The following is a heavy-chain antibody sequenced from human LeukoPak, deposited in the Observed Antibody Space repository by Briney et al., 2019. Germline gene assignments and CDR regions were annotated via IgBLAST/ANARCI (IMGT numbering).Heavy chain of an antibody. V-gene: IGHV4-59*08. Sequence: ETLSLTCTVSGGSISSYYWSWIRQPPGKGLEWIGYIFDSGSTNYNPSLKSRVTISVDTSKSQFSLRLSSVTAADTAVYYCARHRSGSSWFAPWGQGTLVTVSS. D-gene: IGHD6-19*01. J-gene: IGHJ5*02. CDR2: IFDSGST. CDR3: ARHRSGSSWFAP. CDR1: GGSISSYY.